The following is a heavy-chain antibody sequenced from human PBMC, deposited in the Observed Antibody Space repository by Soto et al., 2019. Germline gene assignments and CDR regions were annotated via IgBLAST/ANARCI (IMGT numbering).Heavy chain of an antibody. Sequence: QVQLQQWGAGLLKPSETLSLTCAVYGGSFSGYYWSWIRQPPGKGLEWIGEINHSGSTNYNPSLKSRVTISVDTYKNQFSLKLSSVTAADTAVYYCARDETTTHYGMDVWGQGTTVTVSS. CDR3: ARDETTTHYGMDV. CDR1: GGSFSGYY. J-gene: IGHJ6*02. V-gene: IGHV4-34*01. D-gene: IGHD4-17*01. CDR2: INHSGST.